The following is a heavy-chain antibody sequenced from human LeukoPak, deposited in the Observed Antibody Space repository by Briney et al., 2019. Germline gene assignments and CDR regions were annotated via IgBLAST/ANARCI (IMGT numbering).Heavy chain of an antibody. CDR1: GFTLDDYG. CDR2: INWNGGST. D-gene: IGHD2-15*01. Sequence: GSLRLSCAASGFTLDDYGMSWVRQAPGKVLEWVSGINWNGGSTGYADSVKGRFTISRDNAKNSLYLQMNSLRAEDTALYYCARSVDASRDYWGQGTLVTVSS. V-gene: IGHV3-20*04. J-gene: IGHJ4*02. CDR3: ARSVDASRDY.